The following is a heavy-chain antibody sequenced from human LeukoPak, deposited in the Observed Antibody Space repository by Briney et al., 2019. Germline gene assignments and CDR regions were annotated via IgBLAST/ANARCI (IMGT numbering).Heavy chain of an antibody. CDR3: AREDEGSYCSSTSCSYYYYMDV. CDR1: GGTFSSYA. V-gene: IGHV1-69*13. Sequence: SVKVSCKASGGTFSSYAISWVRQAPGQGLEWMGGIIPIFGTANYAQKFQGRVTITADESTSTAYMELSSLRSEDTAVYYCAREDEGSYCSSTSCSYYYYMDVWGKGTTVTVSS. CDR2: IIPIFGTA. D-gene: IGHD2-2*01. J-gene: IGHJ6*03.